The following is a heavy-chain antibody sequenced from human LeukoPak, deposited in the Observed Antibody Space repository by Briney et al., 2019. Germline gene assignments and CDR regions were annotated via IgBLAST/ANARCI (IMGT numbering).Heavy chain of an antibody. J-gene: IGHJ4*02. CDR1: GFTFSSYV. D-gene: IGHD6-6*01. CDR3: ARHKGTSYLSSFDY. CDR2: ISYDGSNE. V-gene: IGHV3-30*04. Sequence: PGGSLRLSCAASGFTFSSYVMHWVRQAPGKGLEWVAIISYDGSNEYYADSVKGRFTISRDNSKNTLYLQMNSLRAADTAGYYCARHKGTSYLSSFDYWGQGTLVTVSS.